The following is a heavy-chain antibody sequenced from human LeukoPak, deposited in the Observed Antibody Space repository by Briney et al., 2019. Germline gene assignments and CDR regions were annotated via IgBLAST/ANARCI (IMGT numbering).Heavy chain of an antibody. J-gene: IGHJ3*02. CDR3: VKDVFRWVFHI. CDR2: IGGGASDT. CDR1: GFNFFNTG. V-gene: IGHV3-23*01. D-gene: IGHD5-24*01. Sequence: GGSLRLSCAASGFNFFNTGMRWVRQAPGKGLEWVSAIGGGASDTDYTDSVKGRFTISRDISKNTLHLQMNSLRAEDTAVYFCVKDVFRWVFHIWGQGTMLTVSS.